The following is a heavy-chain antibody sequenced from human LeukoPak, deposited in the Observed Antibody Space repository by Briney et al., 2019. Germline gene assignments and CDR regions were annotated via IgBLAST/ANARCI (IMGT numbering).Heavy chain of an antibody. Sequence: TSETLSLTCTISGDSISSSSYYWGWIRQPPGKGLEWIGDIYYRGSTYYNPSLKSRASISIDTSNNQFSLTLNSVTAADTALYFCARRRYYDSTGYLDWGQGTLVTVSS. D-gene: IGHD3-22*01. CDR2: IYYRGST. CDR1: GDSISSSSYY. CDR3: ARRRYYDSTGYLD. J-gene: IGHJ1*01. V-gene: IGHV4-39*01.